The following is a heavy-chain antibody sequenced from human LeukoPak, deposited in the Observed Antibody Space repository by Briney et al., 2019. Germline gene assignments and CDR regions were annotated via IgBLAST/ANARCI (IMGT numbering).Heavy chain of an antibody. D-gene: IGHD1-1*01. Sequence: PGGSLRLSCAASGFTFSSYWMSWVRQAPGKGLEWVANIKQEGSEKYYVDSVKGRFTFSRDNAKNSLYLQMNSLRAEDTAVYYCATENDDAFDIWGQGTMVTVSS. CDR1: GFTFSSYW. CDR2: IKQEGSEK. J-gene: IGHJ3*02. CDR3: ATENDDAFDI. V-gene: IGHV3-7*03.